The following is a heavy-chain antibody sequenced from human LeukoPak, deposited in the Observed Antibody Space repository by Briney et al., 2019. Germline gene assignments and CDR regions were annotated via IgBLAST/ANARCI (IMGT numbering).Heavy chain of an antibody. J-gene: IGHJ4*02. V-gene: IGHV3-23*01. CDR2: TSGSGGST. CDR1: GFTFSSYA. CDR3: AKGGVYCSSTSCYPFDY. Sequence: GGSLRLSCAASGFTFSSYAMSWVRQAPGKGLEWVSATSGSGGSTYYADSVKGRFTISRDNSKNTLYLQLNGLRAEETAVYYCAKGGVYCSSTSCYPFDYWGQGALVTVSS. D-gene: IGHD2-2*01.